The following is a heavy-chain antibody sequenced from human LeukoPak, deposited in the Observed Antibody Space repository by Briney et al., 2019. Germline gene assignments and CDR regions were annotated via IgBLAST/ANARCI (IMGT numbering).Heavy chain of an antibody. CDR1: GFTFSSYW. D-gene: IGHD6-13*01. CDR2: IKQDGSEK. J-gene: IGHJ6*02. V-gene: IGHV3-7*01. Sequence: GGSLRLTCAASGFTFSSYWMSWVRQAPGKGLEWVANIKQDGSEKYYVGSEKGRFTISRDNAKNSLYLQMNSLRAEDTAVYYCAREGGIAAAGTTPEGYYGMDVWGQGTTVTVSS. CDR3: AREGGIAAAGTTPEGYYGMDV.